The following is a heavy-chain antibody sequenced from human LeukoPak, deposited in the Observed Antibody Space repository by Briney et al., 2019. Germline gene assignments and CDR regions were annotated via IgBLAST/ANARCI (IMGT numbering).Heavy chain of an antibody. J-gene: IGHJ4*02. CDR3: ARDGLKDYYDSSGYD. Sequence: AGGSLRLSCAASGFTFSDAYMHWVRQAPGKGLEWVSSISSSSSYIYYADSVKGRFTISRDNAKNSLYLQMNSLRAEDTAVYYCARDGLKDYYDSSGYDWGQGTLVTVSS. CDR1: GFTFSDAY. D-gene: IGHD3-22*01. V-gene: IGHV3-21*01. CDR2: ISSSSSYI.